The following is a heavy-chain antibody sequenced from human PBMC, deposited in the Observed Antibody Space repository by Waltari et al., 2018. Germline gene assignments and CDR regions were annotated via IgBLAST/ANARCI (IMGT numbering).Heavy chain of an antibody. V-gene: IGHV3-7*01. Sequence: EVQLVESGGGLVQPGGSLRLSCAASGFTFSSSWRSWVRQAPGKGLGWLANIKQDGSEKYYVYYVRGRFPINRDNGTNSLSLQMNTLRDKDTAVYYCARESKERITMVRVGLYGMGVWGQGTTVTVSS. J-gene: IGHJ6*02. CDR1: GFTFSSSW. D-gene: IGHD3-10*01. CDR3: ARESKERITMVRVGLYGMGV. CDR2: IKQDGSEK.